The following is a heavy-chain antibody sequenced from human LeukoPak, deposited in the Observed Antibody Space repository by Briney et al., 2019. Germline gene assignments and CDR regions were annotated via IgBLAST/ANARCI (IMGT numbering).Heavy chain of an antibody. CDR3: AFSTAGWFDP. V-gene: IGHV5-51*01. CDR2: IYPGDSDT. D-gene: IGHD2/OR15-2a*01. CDR1: GYAFTSNW. J-gene: IGHJ5*02. Sequence: GESLKISCKGSGYAFTSNWIAWVRQMSGKGLEWMGIIYPGDSDTRYSPSFQGQVTISADKSINTAYLQWSSLKASDTAMYYCAFSTAGWFDPWGQGTLVTVSS.